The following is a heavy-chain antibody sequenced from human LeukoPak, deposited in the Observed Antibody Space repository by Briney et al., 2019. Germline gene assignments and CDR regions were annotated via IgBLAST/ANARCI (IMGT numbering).Heavy chain of an antibody. CDR2: IFPADYDT. CDR3: ARHGPAQGLAFDI. Sequence: GESLKISCRGYGYTFTVNWIGWVRQLPGKGLEWMGIIFPADYDTRYSPSFEGQVTISADKSFNTAYLQWSSLKASDTAMYYCARHGPAQGLAFDIWGQGTMVTVSS. CDR1: GYTFTVNW. D-gene: IGHD2-2*01. J-gene: IGHJ3*02. V-gene: IGHV5-51*01.